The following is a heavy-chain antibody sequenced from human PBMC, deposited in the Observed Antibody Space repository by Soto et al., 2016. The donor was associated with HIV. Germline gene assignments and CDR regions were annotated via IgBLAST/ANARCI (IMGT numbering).Heavy chain of an antibody. V-gene: IGHV3-66*01. Sequence: EVQLVESGGGLVQPGGSLRLSCAASGFTVSSNYMSWVRQAPGKGLEWVSVIYSGGSTYYADSVKGRFTISRDNSKNTLYLQMNSLRAEDTAVYYCARVRSGSYSFGMDVWGQGTTVTVSS. CDR3: ARVRSGSYSFGMDV. CDR1: GFTVSSNY. CDR2: IYSGGST. D-gene: IGHD1-26*01. J-gene: IGHJ6*02.